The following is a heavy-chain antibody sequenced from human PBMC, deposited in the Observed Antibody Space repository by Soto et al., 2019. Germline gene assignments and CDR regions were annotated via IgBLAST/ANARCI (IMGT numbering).Heavy chain of an antibody. CDR2: ISYDGSNK. V-gene: IGHV3-30-3*01. CDR1: GFTFSSYA. Sequence: QVQLVESGGGVVQPGRSLRLSCAASGFTFSSYAMHWVRQAPGKGLEWVAVISYDGSNKYYADSVKGRFTISRDNSKNKLYLQMNSLRAEDTTVYYCARVSDYYGSGATLPYYYYYGMDVWGQGTTVTVSS. J-gene: IGHJ6*02. CDR3: ARVSDYYGSGATLPYYYYYGMDV. D-gene: IGHD3-10*01.